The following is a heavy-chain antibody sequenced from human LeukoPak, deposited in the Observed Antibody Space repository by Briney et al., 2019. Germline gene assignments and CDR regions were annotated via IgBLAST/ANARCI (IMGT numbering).Heavy chain of an antibody. Sequence: GESLQISCKGSGYSFTSYWIGWVRQLPGKGLEWMGIIYPGDSDTRYSPSCQGQVTISADKSISTAYLQWSSLKASDTAMYYCARLTMARGVDFDYWGQGTLVTVSS. D-gene: IGHD3-10*01. CDR2: IYPGDSDT. CDR1: GYSFTSYW. CDR3: ARLTMARGVDFDY. V-gene: IGHV5-51*01. J-gene: IGHJ4*02.